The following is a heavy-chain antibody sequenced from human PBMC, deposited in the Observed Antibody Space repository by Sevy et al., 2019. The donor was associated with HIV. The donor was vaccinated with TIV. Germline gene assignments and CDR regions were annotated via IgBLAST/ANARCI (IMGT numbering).Heavy chain of an antibody. J-gene: IGHJ6*02. D-gene: IGHD3-10*01. V-gene: IGHV3-30*18. CDR3: AKDFLMVRGVITRYYYYGMDV. Sequence: GESLKISCAASGFTFSSYGMHWVRQAPGKGLEWVAVISYDGSNKYYADSVKGRFTISRDNSKNTLYLPMNSLRAEDTAVYYCAKDFLMVRGVITRYYYYGMDVWGQGTTVTVSS. CDR1: GFTFSSYG. CDR2: ISYDGSNK.